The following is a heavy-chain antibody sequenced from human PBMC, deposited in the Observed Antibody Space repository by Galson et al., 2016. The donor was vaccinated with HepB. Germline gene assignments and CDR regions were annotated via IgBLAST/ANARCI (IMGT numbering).Heavy chain of an antibody. CDR2: IDPYDSYI. J-gene: IGHJ5*02. CDR3: ARYDFWGGSWWFDP. D-gene: IGHD3-3*01. CDR1: GYNFTSYW. Sequence: VKQPGESLRISCKGSGYNFTSYWINWVRQMPGKGLEWMGRIDPYDSYINYSPSFQGHVTISADKSIGTAYLQWSSLKASDTAMYYCARYDFWGGSWWFDPLSQRTLVTVSS. V-gene: IGHV5-10-1*01.